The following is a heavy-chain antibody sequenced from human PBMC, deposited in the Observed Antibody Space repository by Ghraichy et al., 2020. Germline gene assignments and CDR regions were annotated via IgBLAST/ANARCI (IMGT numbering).Heavy chain of an antibody. CDR1: GGSISSGSYY. Sequence: SETLSLTCTVSGGSISSGSYYWSWIRQPAGKGLEWIGRIYTSGSTNYNPSLKSRVTISVDTSKNQFSLKLSSVTAADTAVYYCARDGSNPTHYYYYYMDVWGKGTTVTVSS. CDR2: IYTSGST. D-gene: IGHD1-26*01. V-gene: IGHV4-61*02. CDR3: ARDGSNPTHYYYYYMDV. J-gene: IGHJ6*03.